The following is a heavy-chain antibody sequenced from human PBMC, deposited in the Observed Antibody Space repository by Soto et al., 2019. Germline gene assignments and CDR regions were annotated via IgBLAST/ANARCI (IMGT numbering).Heavy chain of an antibody. V-gene: IGHV3-23*01. Sequence: EVQLLEAGGGLVQPGGSLRLSCAASGFSFSSSAMNWVRQAPGKGLEWISVISGSGGATYFADSVKGRFTISRDNSKNTLYLQMNSLRAEDTAVYYCAKATLRVVHPLVFDHWGQGSLVTVSS. J-gene: IGHJ4*02. CDR3: AKATLRVVHPLVFDH. D-gene: IGHD3-3*01. CDR1: GFSFSSSA. CDR2: ISGSGGAT.